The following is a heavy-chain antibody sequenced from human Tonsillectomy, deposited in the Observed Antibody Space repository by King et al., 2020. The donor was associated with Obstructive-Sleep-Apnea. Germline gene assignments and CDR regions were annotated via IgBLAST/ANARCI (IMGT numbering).Heavy chain of an antibody. V-gene: IGHV5-51*01. CDR3: VRQVEGFDV. Sequence: QLVQSGAEVKKPGESLRISCEASGYIFVNYWIAWVRQMPGKGLECMGLIFPGDSDTKYNPPFQGQVIFSVDKSISTVYLQWTSLEASDTAMYYCVRQVEGFDVWGQGTNVTVS. J-gene: IGHJ3*01. CDR2: IFPGDSDT. CDR1: GYIFVNYW.